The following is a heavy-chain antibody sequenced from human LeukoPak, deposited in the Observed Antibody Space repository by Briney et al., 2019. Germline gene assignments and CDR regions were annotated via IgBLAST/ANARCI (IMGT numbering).Heavy chain of an antibody. D-gene: IGHD7-27*01. V-gene: IGHV4-59*01. J-gene: IGHJ4*02. CDR3: AREATGGSHFDY. CDR1: GGSISSYY. CDR2: IYYSGST. Sequence: SETLSLTCTVSGGSISSYYWSWIRQPPGKGLEWIGYIYYSGSTNYNPSLKSRVTISVDTSKNQFSLKLSSVTAADTAVYYCAREATGGSHFDYWGQGTLVTVSS.